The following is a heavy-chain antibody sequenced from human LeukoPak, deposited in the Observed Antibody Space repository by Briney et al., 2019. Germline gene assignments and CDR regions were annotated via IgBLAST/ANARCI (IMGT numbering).Heavy chain of an antibody. D-gene: IGHD4-17*01. CDR3: ARRLRKTFDAFDI. J-gene: IGHJ3*02. CDR1: GYSISSGYY. Sequence: SETLSLTCSVTGYSISSGYYWGWIRQPPGKGLEWIGSIYHSGSTYYNPSLKSRVTISVDTSKNQFSLKLSSVTAADTAVYYCARRLRKTFDAFDIWGQGTMVTVSS. CDR2: IYHSGST. V-gene: IGHV4-38-2*02.